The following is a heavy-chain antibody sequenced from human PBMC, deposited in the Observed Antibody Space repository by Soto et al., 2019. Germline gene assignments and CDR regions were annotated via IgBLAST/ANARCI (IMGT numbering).Heavy chain of an antibody. J-gene: IGHJ3*02. Sequence: PSETLSLTCAVSGGSISSGGYSWSWIRQPPGKGLEWIGYIYHSGSTHYNPSLKSRAAISVDRSQNQFSLRLNSVTAADTAVYYWARVWLQVVVWDIWGQGTMVTVSS. CDR1: GGSISSGGYS. CDR2: IYHSGST. V-gene: IGHV4-30-2*01. D-gene: IGHD3-22*01. CDR3: ARVWLQVVVWDI.